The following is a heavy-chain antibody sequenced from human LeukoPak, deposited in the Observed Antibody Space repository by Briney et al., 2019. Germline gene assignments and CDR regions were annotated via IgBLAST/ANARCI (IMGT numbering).Heavy chain of an antibody. CDR2: ISSSGSTI. D-gene: IGHD5-24*01. V-gene: IGHV3-48*03. Sequence: GGSLRLSCAASGFTFSSYEMNWVRQAPGKGLEWVSYISSSGSTIYYADSVKGRFTISRDNAKNSLYLQMNSLRAEDTAVYYCAREGRDGYLYYFDYWGQGTLVTVSS. CDR3: AREGRDGYLYYFDY. J-gene: IGHJ4*02. CDR1: GFTFSSYE.